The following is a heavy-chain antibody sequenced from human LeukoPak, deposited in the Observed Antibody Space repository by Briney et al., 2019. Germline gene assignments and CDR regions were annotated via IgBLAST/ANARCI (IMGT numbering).Heavy chain of an antibody. J-gene: IGHJ4*02. CDR1: GYGFRTFW. CDR3: ARLLERDGYIGY. CDR2: IYPGDSDT. D-gene: IGHD5-24*01. V-gene: IGHV5-51*01. Sequence: GESLKISCKASGYGFRTFWIAWVRQMPGEGLEWMGIIYPGDSDTTYSPSFQGQVTISADKSTTTAYLQWSSLKASDTAIYYCARLLERDGYIGYWGQGTLVTVSS.